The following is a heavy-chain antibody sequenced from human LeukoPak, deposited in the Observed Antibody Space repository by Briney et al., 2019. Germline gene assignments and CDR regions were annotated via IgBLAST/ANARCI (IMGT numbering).Heavy chain of an antibody. Sequence: GGSLRLSCAASGFTVSSNYMSWVRQVPGKGLEWVSSMSASGGSTYYADSVKGRFTISRDNSKSALYLQMNSLRAEDTAVYYCGKLSGTYGKGHFDYWGQGTLVTVSS. V-gene: IGHV3-23*01. D-gene: IGHD1-26*01. J-gene: IGHJ4*02. CDR1: GFTVSSNY. CDR2: MSASGGST. CDR3: GKLSGTYGKGHFDY.